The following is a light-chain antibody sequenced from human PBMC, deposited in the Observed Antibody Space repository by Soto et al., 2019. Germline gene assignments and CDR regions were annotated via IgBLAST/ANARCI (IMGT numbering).Light chain of an antibody. Sequence: VLTQSRGSLSVSPGGRAVVARRDSQRVDDSHLAWYQLRPGQAPRLLIYGASTRATGIPDRFSGSGSGPDFSLTLSRLQPEDSAVYSWQQYASTRWTCGQGTKVDIK. CDR2: GAS. CDR3: QQYASTRWT. CDR1: QRVDDSH. V-gene: IGKV3-20*01. J-gene: IGKJ1*01.